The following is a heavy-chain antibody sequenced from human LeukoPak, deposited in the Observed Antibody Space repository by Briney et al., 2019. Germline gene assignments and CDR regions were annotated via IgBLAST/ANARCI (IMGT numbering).Heavy chain of an antibody. CDR3: VVYYGSGSSYRVDY. Sequence: PGGSLRLSCAASGFTVSSNYMSWVRQAPGKGLEWVSVIYSGGSTHYTDSVKGRFTISRDNSKNTLYLQMNSLRAEDTAVYYCVVYYGSGSSYRVDYWGQGTLVTVSS. CDR1: GFTVSSNY. J-gene: IGHJ4*02. V-gene: IGHV3-53*01. CDR2: IYSGGST. D-gene: IGHD3-10*01.